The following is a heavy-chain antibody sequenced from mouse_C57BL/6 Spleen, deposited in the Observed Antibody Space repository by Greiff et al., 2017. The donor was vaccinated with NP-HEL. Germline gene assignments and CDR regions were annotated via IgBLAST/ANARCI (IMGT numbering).Heavy chain of an antibody. Sequence: EVKLMESGPELVKPGASVKIPCKASGYTFTDYNMDWVKQSHGKSLEWIGDINPNNGGTIYNQKFKGKATLTVDKSSSTAYMELRSLTSEDTAVYDCARGGFDGYDTWFAYWGQGTLVTVSA. CDR3: ARGGFDGYDTWFAY. J-gene: IGHJ3*01. D-gene: IGHD2-2*01. CDR1: GYTFTDYN. CDR2: INPNNGGT. V-gene: IGHV1-18*01.